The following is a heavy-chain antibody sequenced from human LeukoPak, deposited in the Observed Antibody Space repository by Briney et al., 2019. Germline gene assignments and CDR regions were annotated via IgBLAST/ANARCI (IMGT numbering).Heavy chain of an antibody. J-gene: IGHJ4*02. V-gene: IGHV4-39*07. Sequence: SETLSLTCSVSGGSISSSSYYWGWIRQPPGKGLEWIGEVHLDGRTNFNPSLKSRLTMSVDLSENHVSLKLTSVTAADTAVYYCAREGGFYRPLDYSGQGTLVTVSS. CDR2: VHLDGRT. D-gene: IGHD6-25*01. CDR3: AREGGFYRPLDY. CDR1: GGSISSSSYY.